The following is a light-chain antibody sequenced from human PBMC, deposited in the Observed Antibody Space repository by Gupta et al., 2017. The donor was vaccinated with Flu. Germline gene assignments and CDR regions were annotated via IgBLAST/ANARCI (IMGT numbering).Light chain of an antibody. Sequence: KTARITCGGNNNGSKSVHWYQQKPGQAPVLVVHDDFDRPSGIPERFSGSNSGNTATLTISKVEAGDEADYYCQVWDSSSDHPGVFGGGTKLTVL. CDR2: DDF. J-gene: IGLJ2*01. CDR3: QVWDSSSDHPGV. V-gene: IGLV3-21*03. CDR1: NNGSKS.